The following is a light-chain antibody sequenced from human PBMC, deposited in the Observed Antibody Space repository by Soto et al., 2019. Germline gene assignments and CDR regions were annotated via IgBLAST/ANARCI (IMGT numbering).Light chain of an antibody. CDR3: PQSYSTPT. Sequence: DIQMTQSPSSLSASVGDRVTITCRTSQSVSIYVNWYQQKPGKAPILLIYASSSLQSGVPSRFSGSGSGTDFTLTISSLEPEDFATYYCPQSYSTPTVGQGTKVDIK. CDR2: ASS. V-gene: IGKV1-39*01. J-gene: IGKJ2*01. CDR1: QSVSIY.